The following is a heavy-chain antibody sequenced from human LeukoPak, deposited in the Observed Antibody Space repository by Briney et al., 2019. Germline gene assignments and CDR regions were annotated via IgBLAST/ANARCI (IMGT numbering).Heavy chain of an antibody. V-gene: IGHV1-2*02. CDR2: INPNSGGT. J-gene: IGHJ5*02. CDR3: ARDTGVLCSSGPRGFDP. CDR1: GYTFTGYC. D-gene: IGHD6-19*01. Sequence: ASVKVSCKASGYTFTGYCMHWVRQAPGQGLEWMGWINPNSGGTNYAQKFQGRVTMTRDTSISTAYMELSRLRSDDTAVYYCARDTGVLCSSGPRGFDPWGQGTLVTVSS.